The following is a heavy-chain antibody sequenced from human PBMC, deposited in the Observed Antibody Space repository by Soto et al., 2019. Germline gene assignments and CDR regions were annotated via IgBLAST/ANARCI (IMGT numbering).Heavy chain of an antibody. CDR2: IYYSGST. V-gene: IGHV4-39*01. CDR1: GGSISSSSYY. CDR3: ARRVLPHYYGMDV. J-gene: IGHJ6*02. Sequence: QLQLQESGPGLVKPSETLSLTCTVSGGSISSSSYYWGWIRQPPGKGLEWIGSIYYSGSTYYNPSLKSRVTISVDTSKNQFSLKLSSVTAADTAVYYCARRVLPHYYGMDVWGQGTTFTVSS. D-gene: IGHD3-10*01.